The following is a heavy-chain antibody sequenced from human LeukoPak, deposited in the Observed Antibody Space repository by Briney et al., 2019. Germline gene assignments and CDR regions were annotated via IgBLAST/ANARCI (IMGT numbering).Heavy chain of an antibody. CDR2: INPNSGGT. V-gene: IGHV1-2*02. Sequence: ASVKVSCKASGYTFTGYYMHWVRQAPGQGLEWMGWINPNSGGTNYAQKFQGRVTITADESTNTACMELSSLRSDDTAVYYCARAGRHCSGGNCYSPDNYWGQGTLVTVSS. D-gene: IGHD2-15*01. J-gene: IGHJ4*02. CDR1: GYTFTGYY. CDR3: ARAGRHCSGGNCYSPDNY.